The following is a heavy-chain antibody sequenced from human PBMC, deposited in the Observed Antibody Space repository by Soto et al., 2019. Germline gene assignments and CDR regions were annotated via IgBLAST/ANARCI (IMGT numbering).Heavy chain of an antibody. J-gene: IGHJ4*02. Sequence: EVQLLESGGGLVQPGGSLRLSCAASGFTFSSYAMSWVRQGPGKGLEWVSAISGSGGSTYYADSVTGRVTISRDNCKNTMYLRMNSLGAEDTAGDYCAKSKNGAAPVGYWGQGPLVTVSS. D-gene: IGHD6-25*01. CDR2: ISGSGGST. CDR1: GFTFSSYA. V-gene: IGHV3-23*01. CDR3: AKSKNGAAPVGY.